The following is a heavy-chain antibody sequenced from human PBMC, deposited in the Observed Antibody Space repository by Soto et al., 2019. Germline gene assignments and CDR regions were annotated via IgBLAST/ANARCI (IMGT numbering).Heavy chain of an antibody. D-gene: IGHD2-2*01. Sequence: QITFKESGPTLVKPTQTLTLTCTFSGFSLSTSEVGVGWIRQPPGKALEWLALIYWDDDKRYSPSLKSRLTNTKDTSRNQVVLTMTNMDPVDTATYYCARDSSTLYYFDYWGQGTLVTVSS. CDR3: ARDSSTLYYFDY. CDR2: IYWDDDK. J-gene: IGHJ4*02. V-gene: IGHV2-5*02. CDR1: GFSLSTSEVG.